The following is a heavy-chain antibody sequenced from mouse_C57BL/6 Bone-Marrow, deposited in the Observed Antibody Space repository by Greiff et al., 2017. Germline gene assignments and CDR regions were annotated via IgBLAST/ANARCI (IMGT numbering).Heavy chain of an antibody. J-gene: IGHJ2*01. CDR2: IYPGSGNT. CDR3: ASPLYYSNVFDY. Sequence: VQLQQSGPELVKPGASVKISCKASGYSFTSYYIHWVKQRPGQGLEWIGWIYPGSGNTKYNEKFKGKATLTADTSSSTAYMQLSSLTSEDSAVYYCASPLYYSNVFDYWGQGTTLTVSS. D-gene: IGHD2-5*01. CDR1: GYSFTSYY. V-gene: IGHV1-66*01.